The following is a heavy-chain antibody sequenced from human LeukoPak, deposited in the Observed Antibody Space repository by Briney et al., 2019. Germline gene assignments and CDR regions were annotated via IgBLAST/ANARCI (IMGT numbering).Heavy chain of an antibody. CDR1: GRSISVYY. CDR2: LYYSGNT. J-gene: IGHJ4*02. V-gene: IGHV4-59*01. D-gene: IGHD1-26*01. CDR3: ARGEYEDLVDN. Sequence: PSETLSLTCTVSGRSISVYYWRWIRQSPVRGLECIGYLYYSGNTNYNPSLKSRLTISRDMAKNQFSLKLSSVTSADTAVYYCARGEYEDLVDNWGQGTLVTVSS.